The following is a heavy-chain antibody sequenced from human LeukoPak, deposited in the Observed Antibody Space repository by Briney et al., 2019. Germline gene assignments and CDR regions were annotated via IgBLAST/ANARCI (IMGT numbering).Heavy chain of an antibody. J-gene: IGHJ4*02. CDR2: ICYSGTT. Sequence: PSETLSLTCTVSGGSISSSYYYWRWIRKPPGRGLEWIGSICYSGTTYYNPSLESRLTISVDTSRNQFSLKLTSVTAADTAVYYCARHKMGTTRLYYFDYWGQGTLVTVSS. CDR1: GGSISSSYYY. V-gene: IGHV4-39*01. CDR3: ARHKMGTTRLYYFDY. D-gene: IGHD1-26*01.